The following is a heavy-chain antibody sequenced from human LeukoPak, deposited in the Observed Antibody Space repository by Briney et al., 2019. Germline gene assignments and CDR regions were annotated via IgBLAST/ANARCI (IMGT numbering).Heavy chain of an antibody. J-gene: IGHJ4*02. CDR2: ISSSGDST. CDR3: AKTPGGYLDY. Sequence: GGSLRLSCAASGFTCSPCGMTWVRQAPGKGLEWVAAISSSGDSTAHADAVKGRFTISRDNSKNTVFLQMNSLRAEDTAVYYCAKTPGGYLDYWGQGTRVTVSS. CDR1: GFTCSPCG. V-gene: IGHV3-23*01.